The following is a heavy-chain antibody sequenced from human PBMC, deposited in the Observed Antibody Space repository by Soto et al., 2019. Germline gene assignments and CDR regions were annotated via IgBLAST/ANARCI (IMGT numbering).Heavy chain of an antibody. CDR2: INPGNGNT. J-gene: IGHJ6*02. Sequence: ASVKVSCKASGYTFSNFAMHWVRQAPGQRLEWMGWINPGNGNTKYSQTFQGRVTITRDTSASTAYMELSSLRSEDTAVYYCARAVDRVVKTIYYYYGMDVRAQRTTLPVS. D-gene: IGHD3-10*01. CDR3: ARAVDRVVKTIYYYYGMDV. CDR1: GYTFSNFA. V-gene: IGHV1-3*01.